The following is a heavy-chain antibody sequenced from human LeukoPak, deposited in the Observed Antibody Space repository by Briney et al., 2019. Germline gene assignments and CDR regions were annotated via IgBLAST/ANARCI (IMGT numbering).Heavy chain of an antibody. Sequence: SGPTLVKPTQTLTLTCTFSGFSLSTSDMGVAWIRQPPGKALEWLALIYWNDDKRYSPSLKSRFTITKDTSKNQVVLTMTNMDPADTATYYCARRGAGGSHFHHWGQGTLVTVSS. CDR2: IYWNDDK. V-gene: IGHV2-5*01. CDR3: ARRGAGGSHFHH. J-gene: IGHJ1*01. D-gene: IGHD6-13*01. CDR1: GFSLSTSDMG.